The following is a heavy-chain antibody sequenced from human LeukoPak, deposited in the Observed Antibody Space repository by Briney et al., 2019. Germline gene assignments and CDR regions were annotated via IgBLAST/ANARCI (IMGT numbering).Heavy chain of an antibody. CDR1: GYTFTSYD. J-gene: IGHJ4*02. V-gene: IGHV1-8*01. Sequence: ASVKVSCKASGYTFTSYDINWVRQATGQGLEWMGWMNPNSGNTGSAQKFQGRVTMTRNTSISTAYMELSSPTSEDTAVYYCARGNYDGYYFDYWGQGTLVTVSS. CDR2: MNPNSGNT. CDR3: ARGNYDGYYFDY. D-gene: IGHD4-23*01.